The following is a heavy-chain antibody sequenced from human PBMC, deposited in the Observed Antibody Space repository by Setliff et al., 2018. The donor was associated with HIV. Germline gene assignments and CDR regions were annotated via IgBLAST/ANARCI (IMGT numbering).Heavy chain of an antibody. Sequence: LRLSCAASGFTFINYEMNWVRQAPGKGLEWVSNISPSGGDTVYADSVKGRFTISRNNSQNTVYLQMNSLRVEDTAVYYCAKSLGTNYFDYWGQGTLVTVSS. J-gene: IGHJ4*02. CDR3: AKSLGTNYFDY. D-gene: IGHD1-26*01. V-gene: IGHV3-23*01. CDR1: GFTFINYE. CDR2: ISPSGGDT.